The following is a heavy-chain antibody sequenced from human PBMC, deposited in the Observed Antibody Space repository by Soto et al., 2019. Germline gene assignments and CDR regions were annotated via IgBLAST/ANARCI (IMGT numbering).Heavy chain of an antibody. CDR1: GGTFSTFG. V-gene: IGHV1-69*13. Sequence: ASVKVSCKASGGTFSTFGISWVRQAPGQGLEWMGGIIPFFGTANYAQKFQDRVTITADESTSTGYMDLRSLRSEDTAIYYCARTPTMGSGDNYYFDFWGQGALVTVSS. CDR3: ARTPTMGSGDNYYFDF. D-gene: IGHD2-21*02. CDR2: IIPFFGTA. J-gene: IGHJ4*02.